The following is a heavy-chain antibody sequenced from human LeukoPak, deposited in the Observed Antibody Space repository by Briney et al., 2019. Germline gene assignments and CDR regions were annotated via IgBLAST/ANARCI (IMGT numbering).Heavy chain of an antibody. CDR2: IRSKANSYAT. V-gene: IGHV3-73*01. CDR3: AKEYDFWSGSYFADY. CDR1: GFTFSGST. D-gene: IGHD3-3*01. Sequence: PGGSLRLSCAASGFTFSGSTMHWVRQASGKGLEWVGRIRSKANSYATAYAASVKGRFTISRDDSKNTAYLQMNSLKTEDTAVYYCAKEYDFWSGSYFADYWGQGTLVTVSS. J-gene: IGHJ4*02.